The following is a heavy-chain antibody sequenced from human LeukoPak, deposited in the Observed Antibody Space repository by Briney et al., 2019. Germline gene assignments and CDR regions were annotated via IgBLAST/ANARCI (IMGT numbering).Heavy chain of an antibody. D-gene: IGHD6-13*01. V-gene: IGHV3-33*08. Sequence: PGGSLRLSCAASGFTPRHHHTTTNRQPPPNRPHPPAVTWYDGSNKYYADSVKGRFTISRDNSKNTLYLQMNSLRAEDTAVYYCAREDQVGYSSSWHYYYYGMDVWGQGTTVTVSS. J-gene: IGHJ6*02. CDR1: GFTPRHHH. CDR2: TWYDGSNK. CDR3: AREDQVGYSSSWHYYYYGMDV.